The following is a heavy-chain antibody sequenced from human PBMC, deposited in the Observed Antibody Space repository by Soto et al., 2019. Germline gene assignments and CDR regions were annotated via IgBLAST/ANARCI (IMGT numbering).Heavy chain of an antibody. J-gene: IGHJ4*02. V-gene: IGHV3-33*01. Sequence: QVQLEESGGGVVQPGRSLRLSCEASGFTFNTYSMHWVRQPPGKGLEWLAAIWYDGTQKYYADSVKGRFIISRDNSKKTLYLAMNSLRAEDTAVNYCARAGGTTVTGLWHFDSWGQGTLVTVSS. CDR2: IWYDGTQK. D-gene: IGHD4-17*01. CDR1: GFTFNTYS. CDR3: ARAGGTTVTGLWHFDS.